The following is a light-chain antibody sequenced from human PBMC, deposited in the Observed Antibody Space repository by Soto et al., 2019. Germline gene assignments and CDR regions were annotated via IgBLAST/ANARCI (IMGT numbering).Light chain of an antibody. J-gene: IGLJ1*01. CDR1: SSGVGGYKY. CDR3: SSYTSSSSYV. CDR2: TVN. V-gene: IGLV2-14*03. Sequence: QSALTQPASVSGSPGQSITISCTGTSSGVGGYKYVSWYQQHPGKAPKLLIYTVNNRPSGVSNRFSGSKSGNTASLTISGLQAEDEADYYCSSYTSSSSYVFGTGTKLTVL.